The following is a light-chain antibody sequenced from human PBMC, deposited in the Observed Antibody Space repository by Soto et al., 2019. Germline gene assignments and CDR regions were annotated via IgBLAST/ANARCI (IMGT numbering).Light chain of an antibody. V-gene: IGKV1D-12*01. Sequence: DIQMTQSPSSVSASVGDTVTITCRASQGITSWLAWYQQKPGKAPRLLIYTVSNLQSGVPSRFSGRRSGADFTLTISSLQPEDFATYYCQQANSSPPSLTFGGGTKVQIK. J-gene: IGKJ4*01. CDR1: QGITSW. CDR2: TVS. CDR3: QQANSSPPSLT.